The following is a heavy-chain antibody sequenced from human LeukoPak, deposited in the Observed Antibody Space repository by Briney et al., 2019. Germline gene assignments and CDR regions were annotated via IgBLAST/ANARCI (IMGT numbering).Heavy chain of an antibody. J-gene: IGHJ3*02. CDR3: AREPPYYDILTGSDAFDI. Sequence: GGSLRLSCAASGFTFSSYSMNWVRQAPGKGLEWVSYINGRSNSISYAGSVEGRFTISRDNAKNSLYLQMNSLRAEDTAAYYCAREPPYYDILTGSDAFDIWGQGTMVTVSS. CDR2: INGRSNSI. D-gene: IGHD3-9*01. V-gene: IGHV3-48*04. CDR1: GFTFSSYS.